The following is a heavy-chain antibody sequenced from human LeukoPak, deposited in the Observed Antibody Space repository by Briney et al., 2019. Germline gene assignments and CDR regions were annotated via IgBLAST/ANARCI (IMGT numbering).Heavy chain of an antibody. D-gene: IGHD2-15*01. Sequence: GESLKISCKGSGYSFTNYWIGWVRQMPGKGLEWMGIIYPGDSDTRYRPTFQGQVTISVDKSISTAYLQWSSLKASDTAMYYCARSYCSGGSCYFNFDYWGQGTLVTVSS. J-gene: IGHJ4*02. V-gene: IGHV5-51*01. CDR1: GYSFTNYW. CDR2: IYPGDSDT. CDR3: ARSYCSGGSCYFNFDY.